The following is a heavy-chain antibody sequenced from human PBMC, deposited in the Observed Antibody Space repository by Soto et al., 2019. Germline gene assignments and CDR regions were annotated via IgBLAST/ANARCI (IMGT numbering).Heavy chain of an antibody. J-gene: IGHJ6*02. CDR3: AKVYDGSQPYYYYGMDV. CDR1: GFTFSSYA. Sequence: EVQLLESGGGLVQPGGSLRLSCAASGFTFSSYAMSWVRQAPGMGLEWVSAISGSGGSTYYADSVKGRFTISRDNSKNTLYLQMNSLRAEDTAVYYCAKVYDGSQPYYYYGMDVWGQGTTVTVSS. D-gene: IGHD3-3*01. V-gene: IGHV3-23*01. CDR2: ISGSGGST.